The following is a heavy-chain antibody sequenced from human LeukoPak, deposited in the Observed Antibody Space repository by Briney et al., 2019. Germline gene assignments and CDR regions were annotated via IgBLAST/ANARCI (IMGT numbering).Heavy chain of an antibody. CDR1: GFTFSSYS. CDR3: ASSHCSGGSCYAFDY. Sequence: PGGSLRLSCAASGFTFSSYSMNWVRQAPGKGLEWVSCISKSSSYIDYAGSVKGRFTISRDNAKNSLYLQMNSLRAEDTAVYYCASSHCSGGSCYAFDYWGQGTLVTVSS. J-gene: IGHJ4*02. CDR2: ISKSSSYI. D-gene: IGHD2-15*01. V-gene: IGHV3-21*01.